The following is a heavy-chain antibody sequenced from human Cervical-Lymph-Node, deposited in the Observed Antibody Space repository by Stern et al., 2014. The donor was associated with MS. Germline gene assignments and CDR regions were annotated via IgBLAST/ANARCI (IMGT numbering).Heavy chain of an antibody. CDR3: ATAVAGYYYYGMDV. J-gene: IGHJ6*02. CDR2: IYYSGST. Sequence: VQLVESGPGLVKPSETLSLTCTVSGGSISSYYWSWIRQPPGKGLEWIGYIYYSGSTNYNPSLKSRVTISVDTSKNQFSLKLSSVTAADTAVYYCATAVAGYYYYGMDVWGQGTTVTVSS. V-gene: IGHV4-59*01. D-gene: IGHD6-19*01. CDR1: GGSISSYY.